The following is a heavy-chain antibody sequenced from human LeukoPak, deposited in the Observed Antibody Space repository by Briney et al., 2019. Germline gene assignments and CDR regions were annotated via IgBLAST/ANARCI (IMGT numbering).Heavy chain of an antibody. Sequence: GGSLRLSCAASGFTFSSYAMSWVRQAPGKGLEWVSAISGSGGSTYYADSVKGRFTISRDNSKNTLYLQMNSLRAEDTAVHYCAKDFVENIPVYFDYWGQGTLVTVSP. D-gene: IGHD2/OR15-2a*01. CDR2: ISGSGGST. J-gene: IGHJ4*02. V-gene: IGHV3-23*01. CDR1: GFTFSSYA. CDR3: AKDFVENIPVYFDY.